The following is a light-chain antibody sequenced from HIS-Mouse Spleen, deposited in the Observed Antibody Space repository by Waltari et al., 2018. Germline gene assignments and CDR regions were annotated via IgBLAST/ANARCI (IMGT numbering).Light chain of an antibody. J-gene: IGLJ1*01. CDR1: SSYVGGYND. Sequence: QSALTQPPSASGSPGQSVTISCTGTSSYVGGYNDVPWYQQHPGKSPKPRIYEVSKRPSGVPDRFSGSKSGNTASLTVSGLQAEDEADYYCSSYAGSNNYVFGTGTKVTVL. CDR2: EVS. V-gene: IGLV2-8*01. CDR3: SSYAGSNNYV.